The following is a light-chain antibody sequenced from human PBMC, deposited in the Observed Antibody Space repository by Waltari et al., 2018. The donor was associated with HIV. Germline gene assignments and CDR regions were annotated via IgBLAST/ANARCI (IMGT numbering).Light chain of an antibody. CDR2: DIY. CDR3: ATWDSSLSAVV. V-gene: IGLV1-51*01. J-gene: IGLJ2*01. Sequence: QSLLTQPPSLSAATRQKIIIPYLGTTSNIVNNYISCYQHLPGTTPKVLIYDIYKLPSGIPYRFSGSKSGTSATLAITGLQTGDEADYYCATWDSSLSAVVFGGGTKVTVL. CDR1: TSNIVNNY.